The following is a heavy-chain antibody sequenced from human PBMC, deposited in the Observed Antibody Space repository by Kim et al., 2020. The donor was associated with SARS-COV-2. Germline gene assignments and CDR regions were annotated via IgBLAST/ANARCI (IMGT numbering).Heavy chain of an antibody. CDR1: GGSISSYY. CDR2: IYYSGNT. J-gene: IGHJ4*02. D-gene: IGHD6-19*01. V-gene: IGHV4-59*01. CDR3: ARVGSSGWLFDY. Sequence: SETLSLTCTVSGGSISSYYWSWIRQSPGKGLEWIGYIYYSGNTNYNPSLKSRGTISVDTSKNQFSLKLSPVTAAATDVSYCARVGSSGWLFDYWGQGT.